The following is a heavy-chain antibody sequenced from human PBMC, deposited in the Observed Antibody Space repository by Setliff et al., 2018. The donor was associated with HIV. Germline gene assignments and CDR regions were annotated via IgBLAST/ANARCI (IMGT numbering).Heavy chain of an antibody. D-gene: IGHD6-13*01. J-gene: IGHJ4*02. CDR2: INPNSGGT. CDR1: GYTFSGYY. V-gene: IGHV1-2*02. Sequence: ASVKVSCKASGYTFSGYYMHWVRQAPGQGLEWMGWINPNSGGTNYAQKFQGRVTMTRDTSISTAYMELSRLRSDDTAVYYCARDKGIREAASLDYWGQGSLVT. CDR3: ARDKGIREAASLDY.